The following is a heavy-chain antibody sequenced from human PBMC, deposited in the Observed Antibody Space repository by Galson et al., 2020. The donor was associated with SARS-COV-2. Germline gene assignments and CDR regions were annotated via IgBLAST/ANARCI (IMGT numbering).Heavy chain of an antibody. J-gene: IGHJ4*02. CDR1: GYTFTGYY. Sequence: ASVKVSCKASGYTFTGYYMHWVRQAPGQGLEWMGWINPNSGGTNYAQKFQGRVTMTRDTSISTAYMELSRLRSDDTAVYYCARELVGATSRSFDYWGQGTLVTVSS. V-gene: IGHV1-2*02. D-gene: IGHD1-26*01. CDR2: INPNSGGT. CDR3: ARELVGATSRSFDY.